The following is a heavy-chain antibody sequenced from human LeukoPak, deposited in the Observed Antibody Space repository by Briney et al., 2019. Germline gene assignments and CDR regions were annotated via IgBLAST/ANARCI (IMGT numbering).Heavy chain of an antibody. Sequence: ASVKVSCKASGYAFTNYYMHWVRQAPGQGLEWMGMINPSRGSTAYAQKFQGRVTMTRDTSTSTVYMELSSLRSEDTAVYSCARASGSFYYFDYWGQGTLVTVSS. CDR1: GYAFTNYY. J-gene: IGHJ4*02. V-gene: IGHV1-46*01. CDR2: INPSRGST. CDR3: ARASGSFYYFDY. D-gene: IGHD1-26*01.